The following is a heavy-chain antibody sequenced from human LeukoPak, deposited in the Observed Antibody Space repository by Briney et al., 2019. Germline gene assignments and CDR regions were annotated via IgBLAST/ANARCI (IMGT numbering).Heavy chain of an antibody. D-gene: IGHD1-26*01. CDR1: GGSISSYY. Sequence: SETLSLTCTVSGGSISSYYLSWIRQPAGKGLEWIGRIYTSGSTNYNPSLKSRVTMSVDTSKNQFSLKLSSVTAAATAVYYCARVRVGATVDAFDLWGQGTMVTVSS. V-gene: IGHV4-4*07. J-gene: IGHJ3*01. CDR3: ARVRVGATVDAFDL. CDR2: IYTSGST.